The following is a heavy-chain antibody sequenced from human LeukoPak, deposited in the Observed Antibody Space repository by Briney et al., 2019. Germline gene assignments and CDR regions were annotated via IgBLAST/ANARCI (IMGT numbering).Heavy chain of an antibody. Sequence: PSQTLSLTCTVSGGSISSGGYYGSSIRQHPGKGLEWIGYIYYSGSTYYNPSLKSRVTISVDTSKNQFSLNLSSVTAADTAVYYCARAGRGYSGYDYGGGRGFDYWGQGTLVTVSS. CDR3: ARAGRGYSGYDYGGGRGFDY. CDR2: IYYSGST. V-gene: IGHV4-31*03. D-gene: IGHD5-12*01. CDR1: GGSISSGGYY. J-gene: IGHJ4*02.